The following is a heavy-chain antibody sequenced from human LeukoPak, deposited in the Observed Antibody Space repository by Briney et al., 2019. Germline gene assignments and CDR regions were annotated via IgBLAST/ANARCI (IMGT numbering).Heavy chain of an antibody. D-gene: IGHD4-23*01. CDR3: AKVSPHGGNSV. CDR2: ISGNGGSS. CDR1: GFTFSSYS. Sequence: PGGSLRLSCAASGFTFSSYSMSWVRQAPGKGLEWVSAISGNGGSSYYADSVKGRFTISRANSRSTLYLQMNSLRAEDTAVYYCAKVSPHGGNSVWGQGTLVTVSS. V-gene: IGHV3-23*01. J-gene: IGHJ4*02.